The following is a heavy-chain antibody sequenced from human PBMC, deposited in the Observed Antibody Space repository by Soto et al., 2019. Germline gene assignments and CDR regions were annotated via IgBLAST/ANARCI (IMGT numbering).Heavy chain of an antibody. CDR1: GYTFISYY. CDR2: INPSGGST. J-gene: IGHJ5*02. Sequence: AASVKVSCEASGYTFISYYMHWVRQAPGRGLEWMGIINPSGGSTSYVQKFQGRVTMTRDTSTSTVYMELSSLRSEETAVYFCARDFSLGVTIAGNWFDPWGQGPMVTV. V-gene: IGHV1-46*01. D-gene: IGHD4-4*01. CDR3: ARDFSLGVTIAGNWFDP.